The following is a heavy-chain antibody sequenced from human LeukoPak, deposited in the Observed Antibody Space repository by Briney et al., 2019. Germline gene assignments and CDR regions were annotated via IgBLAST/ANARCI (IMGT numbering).Heavy chain of an antibody. CDR1: GFTFSSYE. J-gene: IGHJ4*02. CDR3: AKDYYTVTNGRYFDY. D-gene: IGHD4-17*01. V-gene: IGHV3-48*03. CDR2: ISSSGSTI. Sequence: GGSLRLSCAASGFTFSSYEMNWVRQAPGKGLEWVSYISSSGSTIYYADSVKGRFTISRDNSKNTLYLQMNSLRAEDTAVYYCAKDYYTVTNGRYFDYWGQGTLVTVSS.